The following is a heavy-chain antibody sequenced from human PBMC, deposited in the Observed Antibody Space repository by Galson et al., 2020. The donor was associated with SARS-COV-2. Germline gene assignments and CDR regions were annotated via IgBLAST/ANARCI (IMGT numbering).Heavy chain of an antibody. D-gene: IGHD2-15*01. J-gene: IGHJ4*02. CDR3: ARHAAYCTGGSCESDFDC. V-gene: IGHV4-59*08. Sequence: SETLSLPCTVSGGSITNYYWSWIRQPPGKGLEWIAFISYSGHTNYSPSLRSRVTISVDTYKNQFSLKLTSVTAAETAVYYCARHAAYCTGGSCESDFDCWGQGTLVSVSS. CDR1: GGSITNYY. CDR2: ISYSGHT.